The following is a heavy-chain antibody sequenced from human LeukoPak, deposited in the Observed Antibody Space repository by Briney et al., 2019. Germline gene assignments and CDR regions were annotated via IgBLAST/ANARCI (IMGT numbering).Heavy chain of an antibody. J-gene: IGHJ3*02. Sequence: AGGSLRLSCAASGFTFDDYGMHWVRQAPGKGLEWVTGISWNSGSIGYADSVKGRFTISRGNAKNSLYLQMNSLRAEDMALYYCAKSRSVAGHGGDAFDIWGQGTMVTVSS. D-gene: IGHD6-19*01. CDR1: GFTFDDYG. CDR2: ISWNSGSI. CDR3: AKSRSVAGHGGDAFDI. V-gene: IGHV3-9*03.